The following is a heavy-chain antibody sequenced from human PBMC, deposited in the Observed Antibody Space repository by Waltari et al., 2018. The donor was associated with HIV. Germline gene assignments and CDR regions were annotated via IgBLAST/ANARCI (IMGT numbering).Heavy chain of an antibody. J-gene: IGHJ2*01. V-gene: IGHV4-59*02. CDR3: AMGRHSSGYSLWDFDL. CDR2: IDNSGRT. CDR1: GGSVSTYY. Sequence: QVQLQESGQGLVKPSENLSLTCTVSGGSVSTYYWKWFRQPPGKGPAWIAYIDNSGRTNDNPSLKSRISISVDTSKNQFSLGLSSVTAAYTAVYYCAMGRHSSGYSLWDFDLWGRGTLVTVSS. D-gene: IGHD3-22*01.